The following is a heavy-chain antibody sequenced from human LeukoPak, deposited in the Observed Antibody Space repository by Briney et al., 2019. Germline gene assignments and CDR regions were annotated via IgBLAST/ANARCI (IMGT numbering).Heavy chain of an antibody. J-gene: IGHJ4*02. D-gene: IGHD2-2*01. V-gene: IGHV3-7*01. CDR3: ARVGYCSSTSCHGFED. CDR1: GFTFSSYW. CDR2: TKQDGSEK. Sequence: SGGSLRLSCAASGFTFSSYWMSWVRQAPGKGLEWVANTKQDGSEKYYVDSVKGRFTISRDNAKNSLYLQMNSLRAEDTAVYYCARVGYCSSTSCHGFEDWGQGTLVTVSS.